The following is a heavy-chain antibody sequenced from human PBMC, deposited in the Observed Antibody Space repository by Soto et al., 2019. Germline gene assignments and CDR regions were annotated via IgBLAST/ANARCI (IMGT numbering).Heavy chain of an antibody. D-gene: IGHD6-19*01. CDR3: ATDYSSGWCIDS. J-gene: IGHJ4*02. CDR1: GSFFGREA. CDR2: ISYDESNK. V-gene: IGHV3-30-3*01. Sequence: GGSLRLSCAGSGSFFGREAMHWVRQSPGKGLEWVAAISYDESNKAYAESVRGRFTISRDNSKNTLYLQILSLRAEDSAVYYSATDYSSGWCIDSWGQGTLVTVLL.